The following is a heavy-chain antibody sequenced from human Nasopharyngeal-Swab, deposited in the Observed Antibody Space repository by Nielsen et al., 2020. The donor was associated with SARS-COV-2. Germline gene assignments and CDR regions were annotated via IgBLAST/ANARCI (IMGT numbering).Heavy chain of an antibody. CDR1: GFTFSTYA. Sequence: GGSLRLSCAASGFTFSTYAMSWVRQAPGKGLEWVSGISGSGGNTFYADSVKGRWTISRDNSKNTLYLQMNSLRAEDTAVYYCARAGGRYYDSGGYYYLASAFDIWGQGTMVTVSS. J-gene: IGHJ3*02. CDR3: ARAGGRYYDSGGYYYLASAFDI. CDR2: ISGSGGNT. D-gene: IGHD3-22*01. V-gene: IGHV3-23*01.